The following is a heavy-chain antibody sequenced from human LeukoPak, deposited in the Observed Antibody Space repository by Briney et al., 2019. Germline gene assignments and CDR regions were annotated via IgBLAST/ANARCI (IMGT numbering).Heavy chain of an antibody. CDR3: ARDLRADY. Sequence: PGGSLRLSCAASGSTVSSNYMNWVRQAPGKGLEWVSGIFSGGSTYYADSVKGRFTISRDNSKNTLYLQLNSLRVEDTAVYYCARDLRADYWGQGTLVTVSS. J-gene: IGHJ4*02. CDR1: GSTVSSNY. V-gene: IGHV3-66*01. CDR2: IFSGGST.